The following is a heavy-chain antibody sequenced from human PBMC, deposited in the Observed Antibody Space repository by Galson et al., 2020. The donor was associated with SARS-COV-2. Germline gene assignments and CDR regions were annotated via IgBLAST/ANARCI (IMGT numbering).Heavy chain of an antibody. Sequence: ASVKVSCKASGYTFTSYGITWVRQAPGQGLEWMGWISPYKGNTHYAQKVQDRVILTTDTSTSTAYMELRSLRSDDTAVYYCAASRYYDILTGYPYYYYGMDVWGQGTTVTVSS. CDR1: GYTFTSYG. CDR3: AASRYYDILTGYPYYYYGMDV. J-gene: IGHJ6*02. V-gene: IGHV1-18*01. CDR2: ISPYKGNT. D-gene: IGHD3-9*01.